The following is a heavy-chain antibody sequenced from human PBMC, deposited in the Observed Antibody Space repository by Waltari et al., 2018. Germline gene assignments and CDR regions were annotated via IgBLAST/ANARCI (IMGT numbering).Heavy chain of an antibody. CDR2: IKHDGTDK. CDR3: ARDQADGTIAYFEY. V-gene: IGHV3-7*01. J-gene: IGHJ4*02. CDR1: GISFSTYW. D-gene: IGHD6-13*01. Sequence: EVLLVESGGDLVQPGGSLRLSCATSGISFSTYWMSWVRQSPGKGLEWVATIKHDGTDKYYVDSVKGRFTVSRDNAKSSLYLQMNSLRVEDTAIYYCARDQADGTIAYFEYWGQGTLVTVSS.